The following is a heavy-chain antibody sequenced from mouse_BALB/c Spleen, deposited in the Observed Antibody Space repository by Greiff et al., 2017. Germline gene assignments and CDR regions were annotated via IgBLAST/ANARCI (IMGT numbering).Heavy chain of an antibody. CDR2: IYPSDSYT. CDR1: GYTFTSYW. CDR3: TREGYCKAWFAY. J-gene: IGHJ3*01. Sequence: QVQLQQPGAELVRPGASVKLSCKASGYTFTSYWINWVKQRPGQGLEWIGNIYPSDSYTNYNQKFKDKATLTVDKSSSTAYMQLSSPTSEDSAVYYCTREGYCKAWFAYWGQGTLVTVSA. V-gene: IGHV1-69*02.